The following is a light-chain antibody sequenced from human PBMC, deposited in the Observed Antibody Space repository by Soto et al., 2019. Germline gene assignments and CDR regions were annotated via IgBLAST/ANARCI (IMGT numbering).Light chain of an antibody. Sequence: QAVVTQPPSASGTPGQRGTISCSGSSSNIGSNTVNCYQQLPGTAPKLLIYSNEQRPSGVPDRFSGSESGTSASLAISGLQSEDEADYYCAAWDDSLNGEVVFGGGTKLTVL. CDR3: AAWDDSLNGEVV. V-gene: IGLV1-44*01. CDR1: SSNIGSNT. J-gene: IGLJ2*01. CDR2: SNE.